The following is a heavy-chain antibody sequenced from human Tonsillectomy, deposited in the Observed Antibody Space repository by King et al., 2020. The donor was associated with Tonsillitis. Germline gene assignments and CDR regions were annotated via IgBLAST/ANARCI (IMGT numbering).Heavy chain of an antibody. Sequence: QLVQSGAEVKKPGASVKVSCKASGYTFTGYYMHWVRQAPGQGLEWMGWINPNSGGTNYAQKFQGWVTMTRDTSISTAYMELSRLGADDTAVYYCARAPYYYGSGKSRLFYFDYWGQGTLVTVSS. D-gene: IGHD3-10*01. CDR1: GYTFTGYY. CDR3: ARAPYYYGSGKSRLFYFDY. CDR2: INPNSGGT. V-gene: IGHV1-2*04. J-gene: IGHJ4*02.